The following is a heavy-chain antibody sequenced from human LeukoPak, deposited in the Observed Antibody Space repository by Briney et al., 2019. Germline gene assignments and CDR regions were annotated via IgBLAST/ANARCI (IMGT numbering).Heavy chain of an antibody. CDR3: ARAKGSGSSNKRYYYGMDV. J-gene: IGHJ6*04. V-gene: IGHV4-34*01. CDR2: INHSGST. CDR1: GGSFSGYY. D-gene: IGHD3-10*01. Sequence: PSETLSLTCAVYGGSFSGYYWSWIRQPPGKGLEWIGEINHSGSTNHNPSLKSRVTISVDTSKNQFSLKLSSVTAADTAVYYCARAKGSGSSNKRYYYGMDVWGKGTTVTVSS.